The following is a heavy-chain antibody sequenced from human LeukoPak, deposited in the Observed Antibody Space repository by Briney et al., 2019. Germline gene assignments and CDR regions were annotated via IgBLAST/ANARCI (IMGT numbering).Heavy chain of an antibody. J-gene: IGHJ6*02. CDR2: IIPIFGTA. Sequence: SVKVSCKASGGIFSSYAISWVRQAPGQGLEWMGGIIPIFGTANYAQKFQGRVTITADESTSTAYMELSSLRSEDTAVYYCAKTGHPNYGDILTGFYYYYGMDVWGQGTTVTVSS. D-gene: IGHD3-9*01. CDR1: GGIFSSYA. V-gene: IGHV1-69*13. CDR3: AKTGHPNYGDILTGFYYYYGMDV.